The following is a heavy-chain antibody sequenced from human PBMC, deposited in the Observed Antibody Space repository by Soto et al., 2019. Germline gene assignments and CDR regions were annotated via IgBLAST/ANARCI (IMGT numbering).Heavy chain of an antibody. V-gene: IGHV3-48*01. CDR3: ARDVLEVYYDFWSGGDAFDI. D-gene: IGHD3-3*01. CDR1: GFTFSSYS. Sequence: GGSLRLSCAASGFTFSSYSMNWVRQAPGKGLEWVSYISSSSSTIYYADSVKGRFTISRDNAKNSLYLQMNSLRAEDTAVYYCARDVLEVYYDFWSGGDAFDIWGQGTMVTVSS. J-gene: IGHJ3*02. CDR2: ISSSSSTI.